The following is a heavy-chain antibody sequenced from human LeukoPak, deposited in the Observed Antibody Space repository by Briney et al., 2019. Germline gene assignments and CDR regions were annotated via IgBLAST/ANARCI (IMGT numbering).Heavy chain of an antibody. D-gene: IGHD1-26*01. CDR3: TTDGVGIEGATFDY. CDR2: IKAKPRGGTT. CDR1: GFTFINAW. Sequence: PGGSLRLSCAASGFTFINAWMAWVRQAPGTGLEWVGRIKAKPRGGTTDYAAPVKGRFTISRDDSKNTLYLQMNSLKTEDTAVYYCTTDGVGIEGATFDYWGQGILVTVSS. V-gene: IGHV3-15*01. J-gene: IGHJ4*02.